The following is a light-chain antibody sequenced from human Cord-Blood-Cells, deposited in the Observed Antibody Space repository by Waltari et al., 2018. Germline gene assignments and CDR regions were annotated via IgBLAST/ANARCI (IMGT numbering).Light chain of an antibody. J-gene: IGKJ1*01. V-gene: IGKV2-28*01. CDR1: QSLLHSNGYNY. CDR3: MQALQTPS. Sequence: IVMTLSRRSLPVTPGEPPSISCRSSQSLLHSNGYNYLDWYLQKPGQSPQLLIYLGSNRASGVPDRFSGSGSGTDFTLKISRVEAEDVGVYYCMQALQTPSFGQGTKVEIK. CDR2: LGS.